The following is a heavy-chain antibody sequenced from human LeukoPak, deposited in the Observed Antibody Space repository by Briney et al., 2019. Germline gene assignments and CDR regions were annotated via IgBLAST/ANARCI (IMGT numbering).Heavy chain of an antibody. V-gene: IGHV3-7*03. D-gene: IGHD3-22*01. CDR2: IKQDGREK. J-gene: IGHJ4*02. Sequence: GGSLRLSCAASRFIFSNYWMRWVRQAPGKGLEWVANIKQDGREKYYVDSVKGRFTISRDNAKNSLSLQMDSLRAEDTAVYYCAREDDSSGYLDYWGQGTLVTVSS. CDR1: RFIFSNYW. CDR3: AREDDSSGYLDY.